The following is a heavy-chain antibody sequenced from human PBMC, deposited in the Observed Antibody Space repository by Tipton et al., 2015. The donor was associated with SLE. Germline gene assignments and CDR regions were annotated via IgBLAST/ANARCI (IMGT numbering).Heavy chain of an antibody. Sequence: SLRLSCAASRFTLSSFGMHWVRQAPGKGLEWVAVISYDGSSKFYADSVKGRFTISRDNSKNTLYLQMNSLRAEDTAVYYCAMSTYGDYVFDYWSQGTLVTVSP. CDR2: ISYDGSSK. V-gene: IGHV3-30*03. CDR3: AMSTYGDYVFDY. D-gene: IGHD4-17*01. J-gene: IGHJ4*02. CDR1: RFTLSSFG.